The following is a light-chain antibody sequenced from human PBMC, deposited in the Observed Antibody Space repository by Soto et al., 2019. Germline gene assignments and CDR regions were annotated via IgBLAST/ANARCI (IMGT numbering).Light chain of an antibody. CDR3: GSYAGSYIYV. Sequence: QSVLTQPRSVSGSPGQSVTISCTGTSSDVGGYNHVSWYQQYPGKAPRVMIYDVTKRPSGVPDRFSGPKSGNTASLIISGLQAEDEADYYCGSYAGSYIYVFGTGTKLTVL. J-gene: IGLJ1*01. CDR1: SSDVGGYNH. CDR2: DVT. V-gene: IGLV2-11*01.